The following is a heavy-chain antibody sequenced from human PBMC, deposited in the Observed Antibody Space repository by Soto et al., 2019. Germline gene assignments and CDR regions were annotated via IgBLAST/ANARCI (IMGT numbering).Heavy chain of an antibody. CDR3: FGGNGGPQ. CDR1: DFTFRNYW. V-gene: IGHV3-7*03. J-gene: IGHJ4*02. Sequence: GGSLRLSCATSDFTFRNYWMNWVRQAPGKGLEWVANIKPDGSATNYVDSVKGRFTISRDNVRNSVSLQMNSLRVEDTAVYFCFGGNGGPQWGQGTRVTVSS. CDR2: IKPDGSAT. D-gene: IGHD3-16*01.